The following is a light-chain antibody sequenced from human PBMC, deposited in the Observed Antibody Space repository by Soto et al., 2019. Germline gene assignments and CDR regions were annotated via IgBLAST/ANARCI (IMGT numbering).Light chain of an antibody. J-gene: IGKJ2*01. Sequence: DIQMTQSPSTLSACVGARVTVTCRASQSISNYLSWYQQKPGKAPKLLIYGASNLRDGVPSRFSGSGSGTDFALTISGLQSEDFATYYCQQSYRIPHTFGQGTKLEIK. CDR3: QQSYRIPHT. CDR1: QSISNY. V-gene: IGKV1-39*01. CDR2: GAS.